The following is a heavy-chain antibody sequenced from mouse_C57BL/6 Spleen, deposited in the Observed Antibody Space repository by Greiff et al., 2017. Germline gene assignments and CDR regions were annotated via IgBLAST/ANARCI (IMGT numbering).Heavy chain of an antibody. J-gene: IGHJ4*01. V-gene: IGHV2-6*01. CDR2: IWGVGST. D-gene: IGHD1-1*01. CDR3: ASRGVVATENYAMDY. Sequence: VQLQQSGPGLVAPSQSLSITCTVSGFSLTSYGVDWVRQSPGKGLEWLGVIWGVGSTNYNSALKSRLSISKDNSKSQVFLKMNSLQTDDTAMYYCASRGVVATENYAMDYWGQGTSVTVSS. CDR1: GFSLTSYG.